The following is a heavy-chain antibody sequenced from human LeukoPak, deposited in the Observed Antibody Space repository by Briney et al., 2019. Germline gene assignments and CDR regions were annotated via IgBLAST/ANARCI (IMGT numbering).Heavy chain of an antibody. CDR2: ISSSGGST. CDR3: VGDDRDAYNIYFQH. CDR1: GFTFSSYV. V-gene: IGHV3-64D*06. Sequence: GGSLRLSCSASGFTFSSYVMHWVRQAPGKGLEYVSVISSSGGSTDYADSVKGRFTISRDNSKKTVYLQMSSLRAEDTAVYYCVGDDRDAYNIYFQHWGQGTLVTVSS. J-gene: IGHJ1*01. D-gene: IGHD5-24*01.